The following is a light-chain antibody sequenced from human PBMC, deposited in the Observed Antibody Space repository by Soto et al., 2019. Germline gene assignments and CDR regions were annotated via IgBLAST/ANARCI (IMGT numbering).Light chain of an antibody. Sequence: EIVLTQSPGTLSLSPGERATLSCRASQSVSSSYLAWYQQKPGQAPRLLIYGASSRATGIPDRFSGRGSGTDFTLTISRLEPEVFAVYYCQQYGSSPTFGGGTKVEIK. CDR2: GAS. J-gene: IGKJ4*01. V-gene: IGKV3-20*01. CDR3: QQYGSSPT. CDR1: QSVSSSY.